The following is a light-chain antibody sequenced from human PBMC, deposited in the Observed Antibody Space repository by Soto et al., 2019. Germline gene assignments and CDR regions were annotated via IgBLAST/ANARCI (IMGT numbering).Light chain of an antibody. CDR2: GAA. CDR1: QSVSSN. Sequence: EIVMTQSPATLSVSPGERATLSCRASQSVSSNLAWYQQKPGQAPRLLIYGAATRATVIPARFSGSGSGTEFTLTISSLQSEDFAVYYCQQYNNWPSWTFGQGTKLEI. V-gene: IGKV3-15*01. J-gene: IGKJ1*01. CDR3: QQYNNWPSWT.